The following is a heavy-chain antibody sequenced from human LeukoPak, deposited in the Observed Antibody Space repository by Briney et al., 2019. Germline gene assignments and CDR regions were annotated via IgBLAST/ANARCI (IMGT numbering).Heavy chain of an antibody. CDR1: GFTFSSYS. CDR3: ARDYEEVMEVSSTSKDLDY. D-gene: IGHD2-2*01. Sequence: GGSLRLSCAASGFTFSSYSMNWVRQAPGKGLEWVSSISSSSSYIYYADSVKGRFTISRDNAKNSLYLQMNSLRAEDTAVYYCARDYEEVMEVSSTSKDLDYWGQGTLVTVSS. J-gene: IGHJ4*02. V-gene: IGHV3-21*01. CDR2: ISSSSSYI.